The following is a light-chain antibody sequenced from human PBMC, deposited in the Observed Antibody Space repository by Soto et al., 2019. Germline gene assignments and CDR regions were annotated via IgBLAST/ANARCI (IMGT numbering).Light chain of an antibody. CDR2: EVS. CDR1: SSDVGGYNY. CDR3: SSYTSSYTRV. Sequence: QLVLTQPASVSGSPGQSITISCTGTSSDVGGYNYVSWYQQHPGKAPKLMIYEVSNRPSGVSNRFSGSKSGNTASLTISGLQAEDEADYYCSSYTSSYTRVFGGGTKLTVL. J-gene: IGLJ3*02. V-gene: IGLV2-14*01.